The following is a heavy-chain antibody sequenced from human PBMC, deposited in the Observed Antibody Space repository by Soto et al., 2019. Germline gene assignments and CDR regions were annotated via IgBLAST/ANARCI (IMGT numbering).Heavy chain of an antibody. J-gene: IGHJ4*02. D-gene: IGHD3-10*01. CDR1: GGSISSYY. CDR2: IYYSGST. Sequence: SETLSLTCTVSGGSISSYYWRWIRQPPGKGLEWIGYIYYSGSTYYNPSLKSRVTISVDTSKNQFSLKLSSVTAADTAVYYCARVGGFGATTIDYWGQGTLVTVS. CDR3: ARVGGFGATTIDY. V-gene: IGHV4-59*08.